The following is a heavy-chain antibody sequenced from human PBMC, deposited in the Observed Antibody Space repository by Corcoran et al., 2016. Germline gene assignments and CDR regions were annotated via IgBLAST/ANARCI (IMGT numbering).Heavy chain of an antibody. Sequence: QVQLVESGGGVVQPGRSLRLSCAASGFTFSSYGMHWVRQAPGKGLEWVAVISYDGSNKYYADSVKGRFTISRDNSKNTLYLQMNSLRAEDTAVYYCAKDRRLRIIHYYGMDVWGQGTTVTVSS. CDR1: GFTFSSYG. D-gene: IGHD5-12*01. CDR2: ISYDGSNK. CDR3: AKDRRLRIIHYYGMDV. V-gene: IGHV3-30*18. J-gene: IGHJ6*02.